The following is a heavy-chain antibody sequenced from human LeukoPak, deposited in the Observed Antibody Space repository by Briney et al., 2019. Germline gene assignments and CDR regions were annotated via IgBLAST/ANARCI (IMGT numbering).Heavy chain of an antibody. CDR3: VRDKGVCSGGSCYSAFDY. Sequence: PSGTLSLTCAVSGGSISSNNWWSWVRQPPGKGLEWIGEIYHSGSTNYNSSLQSRVTISIDKSKYQFSLKLNSVTAADTAVYYCVRDKGVCSGGSCYSAFDYWGQGTLVTVSS. CDR2: IYHSGST. V-gene: IGHV4-4*02. D-gene: IGHD2-15*01. CDR1: GGSISSNNW. J-gene: IGHJ4*02.